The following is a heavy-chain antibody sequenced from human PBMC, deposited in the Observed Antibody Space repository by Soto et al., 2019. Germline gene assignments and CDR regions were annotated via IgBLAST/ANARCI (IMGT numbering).Heavy chain of an antibody. CDR3: AKEGPLGYCSSTSCYPRPSDY. Sequence: QVQLVESGGGVVQPGRSLRLSCAASGFTFSSYGMHWVRQAPGKGLEWVAVISYDGSNKYYADSVKGRFTISRDNSKNTLYLQMNSLRAEDTAVYYCAKEGPLGYCSSTSCYPRPSDYWGQGTLVTVSS. CDR2: ISYDGSNK. J-gene: IGHJ4*02. V-gene: IGHV3-30*18. D-gene: IGHD2-2*01. CDR1: GFTFSSYG.